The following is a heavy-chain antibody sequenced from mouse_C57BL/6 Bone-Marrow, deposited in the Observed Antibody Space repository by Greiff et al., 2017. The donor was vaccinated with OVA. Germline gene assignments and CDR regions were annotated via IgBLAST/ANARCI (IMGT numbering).Heavy chain of an antibody. J-gene: IGHJ3*01. V-gene: IGHV1-69*01. D-gene: IGHD1-2*01. CDR3: ARSPITTGGFAY. Sequence: VQLQQPGAELVMPGASVKLSCKASGYTFTSYWMHWVKQRPGQGLEWIGEIDPSDSYTNYNQKFKGKSTLTVDKSSSTAYMQLSSLTSEDSAVYYCARSPITTGGFAYWGQGTLVTVSA. CDR1: GYTFTSYW. CDR2: IDPSDSYT.